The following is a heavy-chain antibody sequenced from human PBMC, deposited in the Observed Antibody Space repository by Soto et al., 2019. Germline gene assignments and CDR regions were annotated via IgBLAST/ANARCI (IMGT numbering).Heavy chain of an antibody. J-gene: IGHJ4*02. CDR2: ISVYNGNT. D-gene: IGHD6-13*01. CDR3: ARSGSSWNLREFDY. V-gene: IGHV1-18*01. Sequence: GASVKVSRKASDYTFTSYGIIWVRQAPGQGLEWIGWISVYNGNTNYAQKFRGRVTMTTDISTTTAYMEMRSLRSDDTAVYYSARSGSSWNLREFDYWGQGTQVTVYS. CDR1: DYTFTSYG.